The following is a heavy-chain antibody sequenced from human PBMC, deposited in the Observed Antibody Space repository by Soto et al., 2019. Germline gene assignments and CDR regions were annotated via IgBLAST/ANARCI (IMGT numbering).Heavy chain of an antibody. CDR2: ISYDGSNK. Sequence: QVQLVESGGGVVQPGRSLRLSCAASGFTFSSYGMHWVRQATRKGLEWVAVISYDGSNKYYADSVKGRFTISRDNSKNSMYLQMNSLRAEDTAVYYCAKEGDYSDSSGYSDYWGQGTLVTVAS. J-gene: IGHJ4*02. V-gene: IGHV3-30*18. CDR1: GFTFSSYG. CDR3: AKEGDYSDSSGYSDY. D-gene: IGHD3-22*01.